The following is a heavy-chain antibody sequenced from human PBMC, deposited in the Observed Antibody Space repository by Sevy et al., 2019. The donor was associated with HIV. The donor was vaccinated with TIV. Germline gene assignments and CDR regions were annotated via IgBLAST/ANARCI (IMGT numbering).Heavy chain of an antibody. CDR3: AGENAWGRGYS. CDR2: IYYNGHI. CDR1: GGSITSLY. Sequence: SETLSLTCTVSGGSITSLYWNWIRQPPGKGLEWIGNIYYNGHIKYNPSLKSRVTLSLDTSKNQLSLRLGSVTAADTAMYYCAGENAWGRGYSWGQGTLVTVSS. D-gene: IGHD1-26*01. V-gene: IGHV4-59*08. J-gene: IGHJ4*02.